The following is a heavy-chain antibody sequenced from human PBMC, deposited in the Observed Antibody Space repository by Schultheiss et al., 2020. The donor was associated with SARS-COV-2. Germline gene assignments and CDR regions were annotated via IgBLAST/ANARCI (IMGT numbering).Heavy chain of an antibody. D-gene: IGHD1-26*01. CDR1: GYNFNDFA. CDR2: ISAGNDQT. J-gene: IGHJ4*02. Sequence: SVKVSCKASGYNFNDFAIHWVRQAPGQRLEWMGWISAGNDQTKYSQKLQGRVSITKDTSASTAYMELSSLRSEDTALYYCARERGYSMGATASDYWGQGTLVTVSS. CDR3: ARERGYSMGATASDY. V-gene: IGHV1-3*01.